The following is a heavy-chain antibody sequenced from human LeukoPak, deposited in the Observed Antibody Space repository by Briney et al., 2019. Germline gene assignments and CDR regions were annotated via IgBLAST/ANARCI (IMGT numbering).Heavy chain of an antibody. CDR3: AREGGRAVPGRFDQ. CDR1: GINFRSSG. V-gene: IGHV3-30*02. CDR2: IQNDGSDK. J-gene: IGHJ4*02. D-gene: IGHD6-13*01. Sequence: GGSLRLSCAASGINFRSSGMHWVRQAPGKGLEWVTFIQNDGSDKYYAASVKGRFTISRDNSKNTVYLHMASLRADDTALYYCAREGGRAVPGRFDQSGQGTLVTVSS.